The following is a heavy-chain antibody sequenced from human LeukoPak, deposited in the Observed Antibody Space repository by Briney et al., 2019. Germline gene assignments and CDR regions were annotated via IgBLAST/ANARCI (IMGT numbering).Heavy chain of an antibody. J-gene: IGHJ4*02. CDR3: ARDRTGTTVPPYFDY. D-gene: IGHD1-7*01. CDR2: ISSSSSYI. V-gene: IGHV3-21*01. CDR1: GYTFSSYS. Sequence: GGSLRLSCADSGYTFSSYSMNWVRQAPGKGLEWVSSISSSSSYIYYADSVKGRFTISRDNAKNSLYLQMNSLRAEDTAVYYCARDRTGTTVPPYFDYWGQGTLVTVSS.